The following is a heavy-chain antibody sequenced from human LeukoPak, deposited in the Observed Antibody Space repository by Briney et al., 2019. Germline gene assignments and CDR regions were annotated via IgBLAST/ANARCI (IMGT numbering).Heavy chain of an antibody. D-gene: IGHD6-6*01. CDR2: IYHSGST. CDR1: GFTFSSYA. J-gene: IGHJ4*02. CDR3: ARKGRRAAARLDY. Sequence: GSLRLSCAASGFTFSSYAMSWVRQPPGKGLEWIGEIYHSGSTNYNPSLKSRVTISVDTSKNQFSLKLSSVTAADTAVYYCARKGRRAAARLDYWGQGTLVTVSS. V-gene: IGHV4-34*01.